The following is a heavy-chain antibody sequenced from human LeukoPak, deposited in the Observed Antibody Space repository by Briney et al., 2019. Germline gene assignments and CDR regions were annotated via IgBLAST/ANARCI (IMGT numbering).Heavy chain of an antibody. J-gene: IGHJ4*02. CDR1: GGSISSSSYY. Sequence: SETLSLTCTVSGGSISSSSYYWGWIRQPPGKGLEWIGSIYYSGSTYYNPSLKSRVTISVDTSKNQFSLKLSSVTAADTAVYYCARDVVSTVADYWGQGTLVTVSS. CDR2: IYYSGST. CDR3: ARDVVSTVADY. D-gene: IGHD6-19*01. V-gene: IGHV4-39*07.